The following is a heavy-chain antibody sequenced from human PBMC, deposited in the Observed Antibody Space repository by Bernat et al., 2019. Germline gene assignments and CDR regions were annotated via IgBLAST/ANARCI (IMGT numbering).Heavy chain of an antibody. J-gene: IGHJ4*02. V-gene: IGHV4-39*01. D-gene: IGHD3-10*01. CDR3: AKQGGRRGFRELFLIDY. Sequence: QLQLQESGPGLVKPSETLSLTCTVSGGSITTDNYYWGWIRQPPGKGLEWIGSIYYSGSTYYNPSLKSRVTISVDTSKNQFSLYLSSVTAADTAVYYCAKQGGRRGFRELFLIDYWGQGILVTVSS. CDR1: GGSITTDNYY. CDR2: IYYSGST.